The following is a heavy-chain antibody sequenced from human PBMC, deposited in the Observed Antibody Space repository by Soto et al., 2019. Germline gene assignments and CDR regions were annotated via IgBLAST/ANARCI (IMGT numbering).Heavy chain of an antibody. D-gene: IGHD6-13*01. Sequence: PSETLSLTCTVSGGSISSGGYYWSWIRQHPGKGLEWIGYINYSGSTYYNPSLKSRVTISVDTSKNQFSLKLSSVTAADTAVYFCARGLTMDSSSWYVLFPTWYYMDVWGKGTTVTVSS. CDR3: ARGLTMDSSSWYVLFPTWYYMDV. J-gene: IGHJ6*03. CDR1: GGSISSGGYY. V-gene: IGHV4-31*03. CDR2: INYSGST.